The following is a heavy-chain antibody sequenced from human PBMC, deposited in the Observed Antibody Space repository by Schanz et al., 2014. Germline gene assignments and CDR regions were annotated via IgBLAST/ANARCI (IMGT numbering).Heavy chain of an antibody. J-gene: IGHJ4*02. Sequence: QVQLVESGGGVVQPGGSLRLYCAASGFTFSSFGMHWVRQAPGKGLEWVAFIQNDGSNYYHADSVKGRFTISRDNSKNTLYLQINSLRTEDTAVFYCAKGLGTRSNNFDYWGQGTLVTVSS. D-gene: IGHD6-13*01. CDR2: IQNDGSNY. CDR3: AKGLGTRSNNFDY. V-gene: IGHV3-30*02. CDR1: GFTFSSFG.